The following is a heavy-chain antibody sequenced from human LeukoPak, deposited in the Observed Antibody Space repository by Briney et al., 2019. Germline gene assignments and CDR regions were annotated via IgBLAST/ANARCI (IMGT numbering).Heavy chain of an antibody. CDR1: GGSISSGGYY. V-gene: IGHV4-31*03. CDR2: IYYSGST. CDR3: ARVEDSSGYYYGLDY. Sequence: SQTLSLTCTVSGGSISSGGYYWSWIRQHPGKGLEWIGYIYYSGSTYYNPSLKSRVTISVDTSKYQFSLKLSSVTAADTAVYYCARVEDSSGYYYGLDYWGQGTLVTVSS. J-gene: IGHJ4*02. D-gene: IGHD3-22*01.